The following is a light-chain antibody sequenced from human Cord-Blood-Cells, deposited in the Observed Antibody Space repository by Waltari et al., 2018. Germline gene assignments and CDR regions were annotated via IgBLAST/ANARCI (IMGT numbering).Light chain of an antibody. CDR2: DVS. J-gene: IGLJ1*01. V-gene: IGLV2-11*01. Sequence: QSALTHPRSVSGSPGQSVTIPRTGTSSAVGGYNYVSWYQQHPGKAPKLMIYDVSKRPSGVPDRFSGSKSGNTASLTISGLQAEDEADYYCCSYAGSYTYVFGTGTKVTVL. CDR3: CSYAGSYTYV. CDR1: SSAVGGYNY.